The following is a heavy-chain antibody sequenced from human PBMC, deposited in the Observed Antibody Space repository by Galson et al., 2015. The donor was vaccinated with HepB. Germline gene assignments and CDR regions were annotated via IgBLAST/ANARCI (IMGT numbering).Heavy chain of an antibody. CDR1: GGSFSGYY. D-gene: IGHD3-10*01. Sequence: TLSLTCAVYGGSFSGYYWSWIRQPPGKGLEWIGEINHSGSTNYNPSLKSRVTISVDTSKNQFSLKLSSVTAADTAVYYCARGGLTMVRGDILYWGQGTLVTVSS. J-gene: IGHJ4*02. CDR2: INHSGST. V-gene: IGHV4-34*01. CDR3: ARGGLTMVRGDILY.